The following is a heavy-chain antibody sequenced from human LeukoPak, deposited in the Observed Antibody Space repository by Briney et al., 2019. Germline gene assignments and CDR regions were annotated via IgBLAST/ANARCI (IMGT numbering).Heavy chain of an antibody. D-gene: IGHD6-6*01. J-gene: IGHJ5*02. Sequence: GRSLRLSYTASGFTFADFAMAWVRQAPGKGLEWVGFIRSKDYGGTTEYAASVKGRITISRDDSKNIAYLQMNSLKTEDTAVYYCSRARTGTWLDPWGQGTLVTVSS. CDR3: SRARTGTWLDP. CDR1: GFTFADFA. V-gene: IGHV3-49*04. CDR2: IRSKDYGGTT.